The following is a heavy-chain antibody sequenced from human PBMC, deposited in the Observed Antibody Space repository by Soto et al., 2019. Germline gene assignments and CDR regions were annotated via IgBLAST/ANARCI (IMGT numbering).Heavy chain of an antibody. D-gene: IGHD1-26*01. Sequence: GASVKVSCKASGGTFSSYTISWVRQAPGQGLEWMGRNIPILGIAKYAQKFQGRVTITPDKSTSTAYMELSSLRSEDRAVYSCEREIVGGRPANYSYYYYRAVGGKGTTVTVP. CDR3: EREIVGGRPANYSYYYYRAV. J-gene: IGHJ6*03. V-gene: IGHV1-69*04. CDR2: NIPILGIA. CDR1: GGTFSSYT.